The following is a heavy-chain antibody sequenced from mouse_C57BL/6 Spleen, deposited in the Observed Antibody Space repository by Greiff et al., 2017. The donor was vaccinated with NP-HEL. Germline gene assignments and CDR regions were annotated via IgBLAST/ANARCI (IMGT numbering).Heavy chain of an antibody. CDR2: IHPNSGST. CDR3: ARNYSSSYCDY. Sequence: QVQLQQPGAELVKPGASVKLSCKASGYTFTSYWMHWVKQRPGQGLEWIGMIHPNSGSTNYNEKFKSKATLTVDNSSSTAYMQLSSLTSEDSAVYYCARNYSSSYCDYWGQGTTLTVSS. CDR1: GYTFTSYW. V-gene: IGHV1-64*01. J-gene: IGHJ2*01. D-gene: IGHD1-1*01.